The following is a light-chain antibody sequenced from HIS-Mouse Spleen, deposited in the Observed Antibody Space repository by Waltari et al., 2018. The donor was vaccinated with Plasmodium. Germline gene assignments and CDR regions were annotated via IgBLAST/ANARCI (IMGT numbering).Light chain of an antibody. V-gene: IGKV4-1*01. CDR2: WAC. J-gene: IGKJ4*01. CDR1: QSVLYSSNNKNY. CDR3: QQYYSTPLT. Sequence: DIVMTQSPDSLAVSLGERATINCKSSQSVLYSSNNKNYLAWYQQKPGRPPKLLIYWACTRESGVPDRFSGSGSGTDFTLTISSLQAEDVAVYYCQQYYSTPLTFGGGTKVEIK.